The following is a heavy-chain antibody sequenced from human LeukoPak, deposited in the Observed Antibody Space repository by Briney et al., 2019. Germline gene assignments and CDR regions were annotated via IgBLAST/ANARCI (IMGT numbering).Heavy chain of an antibody. CDR3: ARVVSFAAAGTEGLSYYYYYMDV. V-gene: IGHV3-21*01. CDR2: ISSSSSYI. CDR1: GFTFSSYS. Sequence: KPGGSLRLSCAASGFTFSSYSMNWVRQAPGKGLEWVSSISSSSSYIYYADSVKGRFTISRDNAKNSLYLQMNSLRAEDTAVYYCARVVSFAAAGTEGLSYYYYYMDVWGKGTTVTVSS. J-gene: IGHJ6*03. D-gene: IGHD6-13*01.